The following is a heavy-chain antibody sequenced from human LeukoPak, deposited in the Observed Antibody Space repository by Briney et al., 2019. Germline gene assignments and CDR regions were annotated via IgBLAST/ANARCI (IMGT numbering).Heavy chain of an antibody. CDR1: GGSISSYY. D-gene: IGHD4-11*01. CDR3: ARDLDYREGVDAFDT. Sequence: SETLSLTCTVSGGSISSYYWSWIRQPAGKGLEWIGRIYTSGSTNYNPSLKSRVTMSVDTSKNQFSLKLSSVTAADTAVYYCARDLDYREGVDAFDTWGQGTMVTVSS. CDR2: IYTSGST. V-gene: IGHV4-4*07. J-gene: IGHJ3*02.